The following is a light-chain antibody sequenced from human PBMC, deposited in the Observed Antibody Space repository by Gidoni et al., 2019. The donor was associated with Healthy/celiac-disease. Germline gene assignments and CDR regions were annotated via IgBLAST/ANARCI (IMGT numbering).Light chain of an antibody. CDR2: EGS. CDR3: CSYAGSSTFYV. Sequence: QSALTQPASVAGAAGQSSTISCTGTSSDVGSYNLVSWYQQHPGKAPKLMIYEGSKRPSGVSHRFSGSKSGNTASLTISGLQAEDEADYYCCSYAGSSTFYVFGTGTKVTVL. CDR1: SSDVGSYNL. V-gene: IGLV2-23*01. J-gene: IGLJ1*01.